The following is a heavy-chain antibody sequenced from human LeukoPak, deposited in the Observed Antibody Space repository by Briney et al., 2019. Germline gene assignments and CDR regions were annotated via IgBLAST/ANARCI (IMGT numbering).Heavy chain of an antibody. D-gene: IGHD3-10*01. CDR2: IKQDGSEK. Sequence: PGGSLRLSCEASGFIFSSYWMSWVRQAPGKGLEWVANIKQDGSEKYYVDSVKGRFTISRDNAKNSLYLQMNSLRAEDTAVYYCARYGYYGSGSYSHYYYYGMDVWGQGTTVTVSS. CDR3: ARYGYYGSGSYSHYYYYGMDV. V-gene: IGHV3-7*01. CDR1: GFIFSSYW. J-gene: IGHJ6*02.